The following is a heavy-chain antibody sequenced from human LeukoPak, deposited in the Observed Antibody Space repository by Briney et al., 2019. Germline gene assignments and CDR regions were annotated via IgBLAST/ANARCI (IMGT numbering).Heavy chain of an antibody. Sequence: PGGSLRLSCAASGFTFSSYGMHWVRQAPGKGLEWVAFIRYDGSNKYYADSVKGRFNNSRDNTKNTLYLQMKSLRAEDTAVYYCANSKQLRFLEWLFEYCGQGTGVIVSS. CDR3: ANSKQLRFLEWLFEY. CDR2: IRYDGSNK. D-gene: IGHD3-3*01. V-gene: IGHV3-30*02. J-gene: IGHJ4*02. CDR1: GFTFSSYG.